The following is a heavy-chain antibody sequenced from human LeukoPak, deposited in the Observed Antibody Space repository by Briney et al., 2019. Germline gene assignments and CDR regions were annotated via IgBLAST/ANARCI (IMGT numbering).Heavy chain of an antibody. V-gene: IGHV3-7*01. J-gene: IGHJ6*03. CDR3: ATNGVVPPDTYYYYMDV. D-gene: IGHD2-2*01. CDR2: IKQDGSET. CDR1: GFTFSNSW. Sequence: GGSLRLSCAASGFTFSNSWMTWVRQAPGKGLEWVGNIKQDGSETYYVDSVKGRFTISRDNTKNSLHLQMNSLRAEDTAVYFCATNGVVPPDTYYYYMDVWGKGTTVTVSS.